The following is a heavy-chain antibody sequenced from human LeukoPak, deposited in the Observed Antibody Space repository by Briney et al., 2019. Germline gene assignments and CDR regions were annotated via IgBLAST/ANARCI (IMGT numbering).Heavy chain of an antibody. D-gene: IGHD6-13*01. CDR3: ASGQQLVPYYFDY. Sequence: GGSLRLSCAASGFTFSSYSMNWVRQAPGKGLEWVSSISSSSSYIHYADSVKGRFTISRDNAKNSLYLQMNSLRAEDTAVYYCASGQQLVPYYFDYWGQGTLVTVSS. V-gene: IGHV3-21*04. J-gene: IGHJ4*02. CDR1: GFTFSSYS. CDR2: ISSSSSYI.